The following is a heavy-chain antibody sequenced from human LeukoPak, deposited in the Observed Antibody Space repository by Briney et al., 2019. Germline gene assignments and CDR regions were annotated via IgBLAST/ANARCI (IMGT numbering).Heavy chain of an antibody. V-gene: IGHV4-59*13. D-gene: IGHD3-9*01. Sequence: SEALSLTCSVSGGSISSYSWTWIRQPPGRGLEWIGFIDYSGSSNYNPSLKSRVTISADPSTNHFSLNLTSVTAADTAVYFCARDHPVADWAPDIWGRGTMVTVSS. CDR2: IDYSGSS. J-gene: IGHJ3*02. CDR3: ARDHPVADWAPDI. CDR1: GGSISSYS.